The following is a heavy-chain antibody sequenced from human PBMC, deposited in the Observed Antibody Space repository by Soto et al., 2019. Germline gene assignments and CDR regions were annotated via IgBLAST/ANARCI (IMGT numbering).Heavy chain of an antibody. D-gene: IGHD2-2*01. CDR1: GYSFTSYW. Sequence: GESLKISCKGSGYSFTSYWISWVRQMPGKGLEWMGRIDPSDSYTNYSPSFQGHVTISADKSISTAYLQWSSLKASDTAMYYCARGYCSSTSCYEGVDYYYGMDVWGQGTTVTVSS. V-gene: IGHV5-10-1*01. CDR2: IDPSDSYT. J-gene: IGHJ6*02. CDR3: ARGYCSSTSCYEGVDYYYGMDV.